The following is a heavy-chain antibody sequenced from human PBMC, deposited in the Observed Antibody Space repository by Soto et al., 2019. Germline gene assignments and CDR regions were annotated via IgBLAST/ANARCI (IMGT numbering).Heavy chain of an antibody. D-gene: IGHD6-19*01. CDR1: VFTFINAW. Sequence: PGWSLRLSCASSVFTFINAWMRWVRQAPGKGLEWVGRIKSKTDGGTTDYAAPVKGRFTISRDDSKNTLYLQMNSLKTEDTAVYYCTTEENYSSGWYYYGMDVWGQGTTVTVSS. CDR2: IKSKTDGGTT. V-gene: IGHV3-15*01. CDR3: TTEENYSSGWYYYGMDV. J-gene: IGHJ6*02.